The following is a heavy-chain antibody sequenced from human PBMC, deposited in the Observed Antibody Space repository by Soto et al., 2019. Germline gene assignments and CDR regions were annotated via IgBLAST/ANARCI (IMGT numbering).Heavy chain of an antibody. V-gene: IGHV1-69*01. J-gene: IGHJ5*02. CDR3: AREGPPDIAWFDP. Sequence: QVQLVQSGAEVKKPGSSVKVSCKASGGTFSIYTISWVRQAPGQGLEWMGGSANSAQKFQGRLTVTADESTSPVYLELSSRTSEDTAVYYCAREGPPDIAWFDPWGQGTLVSVSS. CDR2: SA. CDR1: GGTFSIYT. D-gene: IGHD2-15*01.